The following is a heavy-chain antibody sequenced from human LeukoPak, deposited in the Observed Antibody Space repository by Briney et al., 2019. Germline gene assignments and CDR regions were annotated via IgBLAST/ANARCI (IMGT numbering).Heavy chain of an antibody. D-gene: IGHD3-9*01. Sequence: SETLSLTCTVSGGSISTYSWSWIRQPPGKGLEWIGYIYYSGNTNYNPSLKSRVTISVDTSKNQFSLKLSSVTAADTAVYYCARVRLVGYDILTGYYSFDYWGQGTLVTVSS. CDR2: IYYSGNT. CDR3: ARVRLVGYDILTGYYSFDY. V-gene: IGHV4-59*01. CDR1: GGSISTYS. J-gene: IGHJ4*02.